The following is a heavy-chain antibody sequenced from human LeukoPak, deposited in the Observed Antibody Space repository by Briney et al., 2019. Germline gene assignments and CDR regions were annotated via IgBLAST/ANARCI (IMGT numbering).Heavy chain of an antibody. CDR3: VKDIGSGSYRYGGYFDY. CDR1: GFPFDDKA. CDR2: ISRNSDST. J-gene: IGHJ4*02. Sequence: GRSLRLSCAATGFPFDDKAMHWVRQAPGKGLEWVAGISRNSDSTGYADSVKGRFTISRDNAKNSLYLQMNSLRAEDMALYYCVKDIGSGSYRYGGYFDYCGQGTLVTVSS. D-gene: IGHD3-3*01. V-gene: IGHV3-9*03.